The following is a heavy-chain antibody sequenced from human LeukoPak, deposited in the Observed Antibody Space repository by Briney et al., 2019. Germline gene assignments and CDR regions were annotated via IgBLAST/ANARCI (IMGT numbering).Heavy chain of an antibody. Sequence: NAGGSLRLSCAASGFTFSNAWMSWVRQAPGKGLEWVGRIKSKTDGGTTDYAAPVKGRFTISRDDSKNTLYLQMNSLKTEDTAVYYCTTTIWVVPAAIRTDYFDYWGQGTLVTVSS. CDR1: GFTFSNAW. CDR2: IKSKTDGGTT. CDR3: TTTIWVVPAAIRTDYFDY. D-gene: IGHD2-2*02. J-gene: IGHJ4*02. V-gene: IGHV3-15*01.